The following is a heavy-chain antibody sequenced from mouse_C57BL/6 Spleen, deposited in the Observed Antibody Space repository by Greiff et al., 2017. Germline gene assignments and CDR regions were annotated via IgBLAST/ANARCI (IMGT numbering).Heavy chain of an antibody. D-gene: IGHD2-1*01. CDR2: IYPSDSET. J-gene: IGHJ3*01. CDR3: ARGTPIYYGNYPWFAY. V-gene: IGHV1-61*01. CDR1: GYTFTSYW. Sequence: QVQLQQPGAELVRPGSSVKLSCKASGYTFTSYWMDWVKQRPGQGLEWIGNIYPSDSETHYNQKFKDKATLTVDKSSSTAYMQLSSLTSEDSAVYYCARGTPIYYGNYPWFAYWGQGTLVTVSA.